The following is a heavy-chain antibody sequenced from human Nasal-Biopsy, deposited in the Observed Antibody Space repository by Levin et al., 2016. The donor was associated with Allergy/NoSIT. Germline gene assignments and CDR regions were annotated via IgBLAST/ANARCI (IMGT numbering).Heavy chain of an antibody. V-gene: IGHV4-39*07. Sequence: SETLSLTCTVSGGSVSSTTDYWAWIRQPPGKGPEWIGTIYVSGSTYYNPSLKSRVTISLDTSKNQFSLRLSSVTAADTAVYYCARDLGAAMNWFDPWGQGTLVSVSS. J-gene: IGHJ5*02. D-gene: IGHD3-16*01. CDR2: IYVSGST. CDR3: ARDLGAAMNWFDP. CDR1: GGSVSSTTDY.